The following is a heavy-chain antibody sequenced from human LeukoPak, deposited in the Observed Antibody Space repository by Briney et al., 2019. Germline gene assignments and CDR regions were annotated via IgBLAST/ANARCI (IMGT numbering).Heavy chain of an antibody. J-gene: IGHJ5*02. V-gene: IGHV5-51*01. CDR3: ARQSYEPGTVNNWFDP. CDR1: GYTFTSYW. D-gene: IGHD1-7*01. CDR2: IYAGDSET. Sequence: GESLKISCKGSGYTFTSYWIGWVRQMPGKGLECMGIIYAGDSETRYSPSFQGQVTFSVDQSINTAYLQWSSLEASDTAMYYCARQSYEPGTVNNWFDPWGQGTLVTVSS.